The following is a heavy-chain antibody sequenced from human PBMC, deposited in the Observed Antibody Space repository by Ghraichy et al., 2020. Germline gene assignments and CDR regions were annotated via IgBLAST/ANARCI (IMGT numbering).Heavy chain of an antibody. CDR1: GGSFSGYY. J-gene: IGHJ4*02. V-gene: IGHV4-34*01. Sequence: SETLSLTCAVYGGSFSGYYWSWIRQPPGKGLEWIGEINHSGSTNYNPSLKSRVTISVDTSKNQFSLKLSSVTAADTAVYYCARGLVQLWLVPGHYFDYWGQGTLVTVSS. CDR3: ARGLVQLWLVPGHYFDY. D-gene: IGHD6-19*01. CDR2: INHSGST.